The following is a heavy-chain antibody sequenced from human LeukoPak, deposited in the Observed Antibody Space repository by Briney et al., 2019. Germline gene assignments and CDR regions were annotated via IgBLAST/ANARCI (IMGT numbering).Heavy chain of an antibody. CDR1: GVTFSSYS. Sequence: KPGGSLRLSCAASGVTFSSYSMNWVRQAPGKGLEWVSSISSSSSYIYYADSVKGRFTISRDNAKNSLYLQMNSLRAEDTAVYYCARDGPDYGDYQSLSYYYYYYGMDVWGQGTTVTVSS. CDR3: ARDGPDYGDYQSLSYYYYYYGMDV. J-gene: IGHJ6*02. D-gene: IGHD4-17*01. V-gene: IGHV3-21*01. CDR2: ISSSSSYI.